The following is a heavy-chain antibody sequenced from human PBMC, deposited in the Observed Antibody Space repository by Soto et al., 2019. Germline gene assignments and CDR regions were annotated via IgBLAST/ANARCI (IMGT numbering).Heavy chain of an antibody. CDR2: ISAYNGNT. CDR3: VGVVGSSIDY. J-gene: IGHJ4*02. Sequence: ASVKVSCKASGYTFTSYGISWVRQAPGQGLEWMGWISAYNGNTNYAQKLQGRVTTTTDTSTSTAYMELRSLRSDDTAVYYRVGVVGSSIDYWGQGTLVTVSS. D-gene: IGHD6-6*01. CDR1: GYTFTSYG. V-gene: IGHV1-18*04.